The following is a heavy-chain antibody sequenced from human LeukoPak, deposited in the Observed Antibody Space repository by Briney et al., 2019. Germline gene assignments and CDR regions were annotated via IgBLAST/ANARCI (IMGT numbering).Heavy chain of an antibody. D-gene: IGHD3-10*01. J-gene: IGHJ4*02. CDR1: GFTFGTFG. CDR3: AKGAGSGGQLLWSLDY. Sequence: PGGSLRLSCAASGFTFGTFGMSWVRQAPGKGLEWVSAISGSGGSTYYADSVKGRFTISRDNSKNTLYLQMNSLRAEDTAVYYCAKGAGSGGQLLWSLDYWGQGPLVTVSS. CDR2: ISGSGGST. V-gene: IGHV3-23*01.